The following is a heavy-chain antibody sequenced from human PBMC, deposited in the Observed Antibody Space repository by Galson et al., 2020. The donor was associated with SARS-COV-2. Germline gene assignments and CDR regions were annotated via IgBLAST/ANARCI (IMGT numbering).Heavy chain of an antibody. V-gene: IGHV4-31*03. CDR1: GGSISSGGYY. CDR3: ARARCSSTSCYNYYGMDV. CDR2: IYYSGST. J-gene: IGHJ6*02. Sequence: ETSETLSLTCTVSGGSISSGGYYWSWIRQHPGKGLEWIGYIYYSGSTYYNPSLKSRLTLSVDTSKNQFSLKLSSVTAADTAVYYCARARCSSTSCYNYYGMDVWGQGTTVTVSS. D-gene: IGHD2-2*01.